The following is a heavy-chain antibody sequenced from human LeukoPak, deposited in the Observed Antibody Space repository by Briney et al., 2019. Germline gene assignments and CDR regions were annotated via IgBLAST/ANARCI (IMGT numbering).Heavy chain of an antibody. V-gene: IGHV3-30*02. Sequence: PGGSLRLSCAASGFTFSSYGMHWVRQAPGKGLEWVAFIRYDGSNKYYADSVKGRFTISRDNSKNTLYLQMNSLRAEDTAVYYCAKDGLQLWLSGDFDYWGQGTLVTVSS. CDR1: GFTFSSYG. D-gene: IGHD5-18*01. CDR2: IRYDGSNK. CDR3: AKDGLQLWLSGDFDY. J-gene: IGHJ4*02.